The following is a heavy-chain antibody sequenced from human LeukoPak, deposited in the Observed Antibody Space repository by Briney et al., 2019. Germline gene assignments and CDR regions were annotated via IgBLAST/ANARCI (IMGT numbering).Heavy chain of an antibody. CDR3: ARGEVYSDFWSGSKEWFDP. CDR2: INNSGST. J-gene: IGHJ5*02. D-gene: IGHD3-3*01. Sequence: SETLSLTCAVYGGSFSGYYWSWLRQPPGKGLEWIGEINNSGSTNDNQSLTSRGTISVDPSKNQFSLKLSSVTAADTAVYYCARGEVYSDFWSGSKEWFDPWGQGTLVTVSS. V-gene: IGHV4-34*01. CDR1: GGSFSGYY.